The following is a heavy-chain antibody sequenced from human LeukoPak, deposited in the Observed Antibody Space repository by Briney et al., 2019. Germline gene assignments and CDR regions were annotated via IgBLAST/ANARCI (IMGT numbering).Heavy chain of an antibody. V-gene: IGHV4-39*01. CDR1: GGSISSTTYY. CDR3: ARHLYTSSWRYYYYYMDV. CDR2: IYYSGTT. Sequence: SETLSLTCTVSGGSISSTTYYWGWIRQPPGKGLEWIGSIYYSGTTYYNPSLKSRVTISVDSSKNQFSLKMNSVIAADTAVYYCARHLYTSSWRYYYYYMDVWGKGTTVTVSS. J-gene: IGHJ6*03. D-gene: IGHD6-13*01.